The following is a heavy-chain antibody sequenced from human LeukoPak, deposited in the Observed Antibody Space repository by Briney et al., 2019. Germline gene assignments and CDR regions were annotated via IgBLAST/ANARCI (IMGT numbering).Heavy chain of an antibody. CDR2: IYYSGST. J-gene: IGHJ4*02. D-gene: IGHD6-13*01. CDR1: DGSISSSSYY. V-gene: IGHV4-39*01. CDR3: ARLVLAAAGIDY. Sequence: PSETLSLTCTVSDGSISSSSYYWGWIRQPPGKGLEWIGSIYYSGSTYYNPSLKSRVTISVDTSKNQFSLRLSSVTAADTAVYYCARLVLAAAGIDYWGQGTLVTVSS.